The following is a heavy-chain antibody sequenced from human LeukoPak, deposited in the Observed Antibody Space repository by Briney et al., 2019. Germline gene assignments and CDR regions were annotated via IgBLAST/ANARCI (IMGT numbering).Heavy chain of an antibody. CDR1: GFTFSDYS. CDR2: IDRSSSHI. V-gene: IGHV3-21*01. D-gene: IGHD3-10*01. J-gene: IGHJ4*02. CDR3: AREFFYGSGSYSY. Sequence: GGSLRLSCAASGFTFSDYSMNWVRQAPGKGLEWVSSIDRSSSHIYYADSVKGRFAISRDNAKNSLYLQMNSLRAEDTAGYYCAREFFYGSGSYSYWGQGTLVTVSS.